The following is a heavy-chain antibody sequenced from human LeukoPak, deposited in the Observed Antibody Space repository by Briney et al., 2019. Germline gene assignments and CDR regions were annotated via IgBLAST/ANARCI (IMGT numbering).Heavy chain of an antibody. V-gene: IGHV3-66*01. CDR2: IDSGDNT. J-gene: IGHJ4*02. Sequence: GGSLRLSFAASGFTVNNNYMSWVGQAPGKGLERVSFIDSGDNTYYADSVKGRFTISRDNSKNTLYLQMNSLRAEDTTVYNCARVSYDFWGGYRYYFDYWGQGTLVTVSS. D-gene: IGHD3-3*01. CDR3: ARVSYDFWGGYRYYFDY. CDR1: GFTVNNNY.